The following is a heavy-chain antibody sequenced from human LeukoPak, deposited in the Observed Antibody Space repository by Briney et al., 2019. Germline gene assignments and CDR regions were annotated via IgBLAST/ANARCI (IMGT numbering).Heavy chain of an antibody. CDR3: ARGGGSSWYANWFDP. CDR2: IYYSGST. Sequence: SETLSLTCTVSGGSISSYYWSWIRQPPGKGLEWIGSIYYSGSTYYNPSLKSRVTISVDTSKNQFSLKLSSVTAADTAVYYCARGGGSSWYANWFDPWGQGTLVTVSS. J-gene: IGHJ5*02. V-gene: IGHV4-59*05. D-gene: IGHD6-13*01. CDR1: GGSISSYY.